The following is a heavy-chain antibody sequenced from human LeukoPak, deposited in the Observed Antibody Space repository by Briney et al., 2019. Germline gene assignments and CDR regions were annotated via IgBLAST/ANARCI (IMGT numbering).Heavy chain of an antibody. D-gene: IGHD3-10*01. CDR1: GFTFSNAW. CDR3: TAPNYYYGSGSFDY. CDR2: IKSKTDGGTT. V-gene: IGHV3-15*01. Sequence: PGGSLRLSCAASGFTFSNAWMSWVRQAPGKGLEWVGRIKSKTDGGTTDYAAPVKGRFTISRDDSKNTLYLQMNSLKTEDTVVYYCTAPNYYYGSGSFDYWGQGTLVTVSS. J-gene: IGHJ4*02.